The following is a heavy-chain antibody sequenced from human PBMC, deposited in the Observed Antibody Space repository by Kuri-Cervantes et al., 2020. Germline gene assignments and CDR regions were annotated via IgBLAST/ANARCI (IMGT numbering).Heavy chain of an antibody. D-gene: IGHD3-10*01. Sequence: ASVKVSCKASGYTFTSYYMHWVRQGPGQGLEWMGIINPSGGSTSYAQKFQGRVTMATDTSTSTAYMELRSLRSDDTAVYYCARDLRPYGSGSHDAFDIWGQGAMVTVSS. CDR2: INPSGGST. CDR1: GYTFTSYY. V-gene: IGHV1-46*01. J-gene: IGHJ3*02. CDR3: ARDLRPYGSGSHDAFDI.